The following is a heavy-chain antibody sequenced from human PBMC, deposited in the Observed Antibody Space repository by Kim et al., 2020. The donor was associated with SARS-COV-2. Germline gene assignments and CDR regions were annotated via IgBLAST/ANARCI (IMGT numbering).Heavy chain of an antibody. J-gene: IGHJ4*02. CDR3: AREAGAGSFDY. D-gene: IGHD6-19*01. CDR2: VNGGTGNT. V-gene: IGHV1-3*01. CDR1: GYTFTTFA. Sequence: ASVKVSCKASGYTFTTFALYWVRRAPGQRLEWMGWVNGGTGNTRYSQKFQGRVSITRDTSATTAYLELSGLISEDTAGYYCAREAGAGSFDYWGQRSLVTVAS.